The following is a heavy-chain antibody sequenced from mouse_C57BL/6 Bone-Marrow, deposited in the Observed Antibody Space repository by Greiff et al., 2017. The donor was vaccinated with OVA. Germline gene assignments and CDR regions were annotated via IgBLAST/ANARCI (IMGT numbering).Heavy chain of an antibody. CDR3: ARNGERRVITTRVPYFDD. CDR2: IYPGRGRL. V-gene: IGHV1-62-2*01. CDR1: GYTFTEYT. J-gene: IGHJ2*01. Sequence: VQLQQSGAGLVKPGASVKLSCKASGYTFTEYTIHWVKQRSGQGLEWIGWIYPGRGRLKYKENFKDQATLTTAKSSSTDCMELSRLTSEDSAVYFCARNGERRVITTRVPYFDDWGQGTTLTVSS. D-gene: IGHD1-1*01.